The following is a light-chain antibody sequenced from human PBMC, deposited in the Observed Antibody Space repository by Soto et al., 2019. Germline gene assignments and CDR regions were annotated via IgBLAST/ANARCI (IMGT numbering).Light chain of an antibody. V-gene: IGLV2-8*01. J-gene: IGLJ2*01. CDR1: SSDVGGYNY. Sequence: QSALTQPPPASGSPGQSVTISCTGTSSDVGGYNYVSWYQQHPGKAPKLMIYEVNKRPSGVPDRFSGSKSGNTASLTVSGLQAEDEADYYCSSYGGSSNLVFGGGTQLTAL. CDR2: EVN. CDR3: SSYGGSSNLV.